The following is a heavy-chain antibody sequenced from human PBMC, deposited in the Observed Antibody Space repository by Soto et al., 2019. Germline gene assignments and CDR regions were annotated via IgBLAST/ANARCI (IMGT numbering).Heavy chain of an antibody. V-gene: IGHV3-53*04. D-gene: IGHD1-20*01. CDR1: GFTVSSNY. Sequence: EVQLVESGGGLVQPGGSLRLSCAASGFTVSSNYMSWVRQAPGKGLEWVSVIYSGGSTYYADSVKDRFTISINNSKNTLYLQMNSLRSEDTAVYYGAREGARITGDSRGAFDVWGQGTMVTVSS. J-gene: IGHJ3*01. CDR3: AREGARITGDSRGAFDV. CDR2: IYSGGST.